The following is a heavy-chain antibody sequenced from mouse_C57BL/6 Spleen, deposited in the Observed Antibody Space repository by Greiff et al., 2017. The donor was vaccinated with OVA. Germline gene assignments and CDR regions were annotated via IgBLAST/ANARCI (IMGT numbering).Heavy chain of an antibody. Sequence: QVQLQQPGTELVKPGASAKLSCKASGYTFTSYWMHWVKQRPGQGLEWIGNINPSNGGTNYNEKFKSKATLTVDKSSSTAYMQLSSLTSEDSAVYYCARSLIYYDYLFAYWGQGTLVTVSA. CDR3: ARSLIYYDYLFAY. CDR1: GYTFTSYW. V-gene: IGHV1-53*01. J-gene: IGHJ3*01. D-gene: IGHD2-4*01. CDR2: INPSNGGT.